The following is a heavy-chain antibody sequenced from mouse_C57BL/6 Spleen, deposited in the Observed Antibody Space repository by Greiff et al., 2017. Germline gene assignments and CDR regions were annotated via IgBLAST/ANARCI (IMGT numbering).Heavy chain of an antibody. CDR2: ISSGGSYT. CDR1: GFTFSSYG. Sequence: EVKLVESGGDLVKPGGSLKLSCAASGFTFSSYGMSWVRQTPDKRLAWVATISSGGSYTYYPDSVKGRFTISRDNAKNTLYLQMSSLKSEDTAMYYCARHDSSGYGGYAMDYWGQGTSGTVSS. CDR3: ARHDSSGYGGYAMDY. V-gene: IGHV5-6*01. D-gene: IGHD3-2*02. J-gene: IGHJ4*01.